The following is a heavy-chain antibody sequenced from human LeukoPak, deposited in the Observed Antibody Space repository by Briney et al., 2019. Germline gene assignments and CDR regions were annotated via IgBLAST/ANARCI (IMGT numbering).Heavy chain of an antibody. J-gene: IGHJ5*02. CDR2: MNPNSGNT. Sequence: ASVKVSCKASGYTFTSYDINWVRQATGQGFEWMGWMNPNSGNTGYAQKFQGRVTMTRNTSISTAYMELSSLRSEDTAVYYCARGSVGFGELLRFDPWGQGTLVTVSS. D-gene: IGHD3-10*01. V-gene: IGHV1-8*01. CDR3: ARGSVGFGELLRFDP. CDR1: GYTFTSYD.